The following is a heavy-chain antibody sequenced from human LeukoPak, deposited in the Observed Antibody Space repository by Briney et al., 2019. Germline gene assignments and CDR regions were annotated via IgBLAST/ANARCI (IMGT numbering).Heavy chain of an antibody. CDR2: IYHSGST. CDR3: ARGGELSLFP. Sequence: SETLSLTCAVSGGSISRSNWWSWVRQPPGKGLEWIGEIYHSGSTNYNPSLKGRVTISVDKSKNQFSLKLSSVTAADTAVYYCARGGELSLFPWGQGTLVTVSS. J-gene: IGHJ5*02. V-gene: IGHV4-4*02. CDR1: GGSISRSNW. D-gene: IGHD3-16*02.